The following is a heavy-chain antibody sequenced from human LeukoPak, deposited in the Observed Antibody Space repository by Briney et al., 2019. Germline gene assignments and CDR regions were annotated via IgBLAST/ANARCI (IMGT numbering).Heavy chain of an antibody. V-gene: IGHV3-7*01. CDR1: GFTFSSYW. CDR3: ARYCGGDCDGMDV. J-gene: IGHJ6*02. Sequence: PGGSLRLSCTASGFTFSSYWMSWARQAPGKGLEWVANIKQDGSEKDYVDSVKGRFTISRDNAKNSLYLQMNSLRAEDTAVYYCARYCGGDCDGMDVWGQGTTVTVSS. CDR2: IKQDGSEK. D-gene: IGHD2-21*02.